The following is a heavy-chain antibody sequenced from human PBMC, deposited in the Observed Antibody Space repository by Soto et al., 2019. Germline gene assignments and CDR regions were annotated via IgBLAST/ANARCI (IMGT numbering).Heavy chain of an antibody. CDR2: INPNTGDT. D-gene: IGHD3-16*01. J-gene: IGHJ4*02. CDR1: GYTFTAYY. V-gene: IGHV1-2*02. Sequence: ASVKVSCKASGYTFTAYYRYWVRQAPGQVLEWMGGINPNTGDTNQAQEFQARVTMTRDTSTSTAYMELTSLTSDDTAVYYCARDPIGGGAPYYFDYWGQGTLVTVSS. CDR3: ARDPIGGGAPYYFDY.